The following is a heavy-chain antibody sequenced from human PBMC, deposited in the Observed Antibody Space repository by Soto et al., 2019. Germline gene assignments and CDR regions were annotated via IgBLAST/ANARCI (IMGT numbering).Heavy chain of an antibody. CDR3: ASEPSGWNPNYYYYYGMDV. D-gene: IGHD6-19*01. V-gene: IGHV1-2*02. CDR1: GYTFTGYY. CDR2: INPNSGGT. Sequence: ASVKVSCKASGYTFTGYYMHWVRQAPGQGLEWMGWINPNSGGTNYAQKFQGRVTMTRDTYISTAYMELSRLRSDDTAVYYCASEPSGWNPNYYYYYGMDVWGQGTTVTV. J-gene: IGHJ6*02.